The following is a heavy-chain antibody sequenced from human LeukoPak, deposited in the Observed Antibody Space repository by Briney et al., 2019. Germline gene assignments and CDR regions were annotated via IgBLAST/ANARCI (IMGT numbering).Heavy chain of an antibody. J-gene: IGHJ4*02. CDR2: IYYSGST. CDR3: ARGGRGVFGY. Sequence: SETLSLTCTVSGCSISSGDSYWTWIRQPPGKGLEWIGYIYYSGSTYYNPSLKSRVTISVDTSKNQFSLKLSSVTAADTAVYYCARGGRGVFGYWGQGTLVTVSS. CDR1: GCSISSGDSY. D-gene: IGHD3-10*01. V-gene: IGHV4-30-4*01.